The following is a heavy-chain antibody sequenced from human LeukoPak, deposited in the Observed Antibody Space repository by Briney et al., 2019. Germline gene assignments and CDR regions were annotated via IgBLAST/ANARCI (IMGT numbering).Heavy chain of an antibody. CDR2: TYYRSKWYN. J-gene: IGHJ4*02. CDR3: TRSYNYAYDY. Sequence: SQTLSLTCAISGXSVSSNSVGWHWIRQSPSRGLEWLGRTYYRSKWYNDYAVSVKSRVTINPDTSRNQFSLQLNSVTPEDTAVYYCTRSYNYAYDYWGQGSLVTVSS. CDR1: GXSVSSNSVG. D-gene: IGHD5-18*01. V-gene: IGHV6-1*01.